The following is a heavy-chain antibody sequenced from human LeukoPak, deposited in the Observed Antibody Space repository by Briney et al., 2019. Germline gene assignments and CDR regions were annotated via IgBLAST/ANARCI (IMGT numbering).Heavy chain of an antibody. Sequence: SETLSLTCAVSGYSISSGYYWGWIRQPPGKRLEWIGSIYHSGSTYYNPSLKSRVTISVDTSINQFSLKLSSVTAADTAVYYCASRVYYYGSGSYYSWFDPWGQGTLVTVSS. D-gene: IGHD3-10*01. CDR1: GYSISSGYY. J-gene: IGHJ5*02. CDR3: ASRVYYYGSGSYYSWFDP. CDR2: IYHSGST. V-gene: IGHV4-38-2*01.